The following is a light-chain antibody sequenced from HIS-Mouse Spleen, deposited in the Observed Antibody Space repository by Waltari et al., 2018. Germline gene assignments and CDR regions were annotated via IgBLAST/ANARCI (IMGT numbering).Light chain of an antibody. Sequence: QSALTQPASVSGSPGQSITISCTGTRSDGGGYNYVSWYQQHPGKAPKLMIYDVSNRPSGVSNRFSGSKSGNTASLTISGLQAEDEADYYCSSYTSSSTPYVFGTGTKVTVL. CDR2: DVS. CDR3: SSYTSSSTPYV. V-gene: IGLV2-14*03. CDR1: RSDGGGYNY. J-gene: IGLJ1*01.